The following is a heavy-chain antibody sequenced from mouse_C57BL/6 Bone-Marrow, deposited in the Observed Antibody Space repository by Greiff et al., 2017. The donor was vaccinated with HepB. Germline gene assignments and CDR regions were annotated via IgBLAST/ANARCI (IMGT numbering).Heavy chain of an antibody. CDR1: GYAFTNYL. CDR3: ARGDVYFDY. CDR2: INPGSGGT. J-gene: IGHJ2*01. Sequence: QVQLQQSGAELVRPGPSVKVSCKASGYAFTNYLIEWVKQRPGQGLEWIGVINPGSGGTNYNEKFKGKATLTADKSSSTAYMQLSSLTSEDSAVYFCARGDVYFDYWGQGTTLTVSS. V-gene: IGHV1-54*01.